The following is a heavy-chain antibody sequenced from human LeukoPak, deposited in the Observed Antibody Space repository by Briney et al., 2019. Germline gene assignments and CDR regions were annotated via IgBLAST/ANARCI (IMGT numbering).Heavy chain of an antibody. CDR3: ARSRGYSGYAFFDY. D-gene: IGHD5-12*01. Sequence: SEPLSLICAVSDGSISSGGYSWRWIRQPPGKRLERLGYIYHSGSTYYNTSLQSRVTISVDRSKNQFSLRLGCVYAADTAVYYCARSRGYSGYAFFDYWGQRTLVTVSS. J-gene: IGHJ4*02. V-gene: IGHV4-30-2*01. CDR2: IYHSGST. CDR1: DGSISSGGYS.